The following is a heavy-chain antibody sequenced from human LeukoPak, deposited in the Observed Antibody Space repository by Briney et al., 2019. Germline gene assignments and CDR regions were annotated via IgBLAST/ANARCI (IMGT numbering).Heavy chain of an antibody. J-gene: IGHJ6*03. CDR1: GFTIFNYW. CDR3: AKVPKLPSISMIRGVRVPYYMDV. D-gene: IGHD3-10*01. Sequence: GGSLRLSCATSGFTIFNYWMSWVRQAPGKGLEWVANINLDGSQKYYVDSLKGRFTISRDNAKNSVYLQMNSLRAEDTAVYYCAKVPKLPSISMIRGVRVPYYMDVWGKGTTVTISS. V-gene: IGHV3-7*01. CDR2: INLDGSQK.